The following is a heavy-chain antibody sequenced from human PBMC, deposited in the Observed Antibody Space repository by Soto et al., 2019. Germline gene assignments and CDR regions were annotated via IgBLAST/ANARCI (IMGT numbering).Heavy chain of an antibody. CDR2: IYSGGST. D-gene: IGHD4-4*01. J-gene: IGHJ6*03. CDR1: GFTVSSNY. V-gene: IGHV3-66*01. CDR3: ASKSTPAAGYSNYRPYYYYYYMDV. Sequence: GGSLRLSCAASGFTVSSNYMSWVRQAPGKGLEWVSVIYSGGSTYYADSVKGRFTISRDNSKNTLYLQMNSLRAEDTAVYYCASKSTPAAGYSNYRPYYYYYYMDVWGKGTTVTVSS.